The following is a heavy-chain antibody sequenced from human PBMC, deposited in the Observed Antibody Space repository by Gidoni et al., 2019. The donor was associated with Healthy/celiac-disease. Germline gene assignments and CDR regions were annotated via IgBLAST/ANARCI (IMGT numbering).Heavy chain of an antibody. CDR3: ARDQYCSSTSCYYGMDV. Sequence: QVQLVESGGGVVQPGRSLRLSCAAYGFTFSSYGMHWVRQAPGKGLEWVAVIWYDGSNKYYADSVKGRFTISRDNSKNTLYLQMNSLRAEDTAVYYCARDQYCSSTSCYYGMDVWGQGTTVTVSS. CDR2: IWYDGSNK. J-gene: IGHJ6*02. D-gene: IGHD2-2*01. V-gene: IGHV3-33*01. CDR1: GFTFSSYG.